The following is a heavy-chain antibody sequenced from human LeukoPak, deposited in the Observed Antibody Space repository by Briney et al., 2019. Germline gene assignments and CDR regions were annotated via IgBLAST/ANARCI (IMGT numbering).Heavy chain of an antibody. CDR1: GFTFSSYA. V-gene: IGHV3-23*01. Sequence: PGGSLRLSCAASGFTFSSYAMSWDRQAPGKGLEWVSAISGSGGSTYYADSVKGRFTISRDNSKNTLYLQMNSLRAEDTAVYYCAKGGGYDFWSGGFDFWGQGTLVTVSS. CDR3: AKGGGYDFWSGGFDF. J-gene: IGHJ4*02. D-gene: IGHD3-3*01. CDR2: ISGSGGST.